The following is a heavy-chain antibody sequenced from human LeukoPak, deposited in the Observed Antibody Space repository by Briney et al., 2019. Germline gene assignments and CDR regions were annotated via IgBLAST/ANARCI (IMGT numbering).Heavy chain of an antibody. CDR1: GGYISSYY. J-gene: IGHJ4*02. V-gene: IGHV4-59*08. CDR3: ATDYYDSSGCFDY. CDR2: VYYTGST. Sequence: SETLSLTCTVSGGYISSYYWSWIRQPPGEGLEWIGYVYYTGSTNYNPSLKSRVSISVDTSKNQFSLKLSSVTAADTAVYYCATDYYDSSGCFDYWGQGTLVTVSS. D-gene: IGHD3-22*01.